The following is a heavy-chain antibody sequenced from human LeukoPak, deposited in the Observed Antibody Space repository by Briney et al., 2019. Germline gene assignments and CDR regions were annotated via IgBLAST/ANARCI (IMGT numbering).Heavy chain of an antibody. Sequence: SETLSLTCTVSGGSISSSSYYWGWIRQPPGKGLEWIGSIYYSGSTYYNPSLKSRVTISVDTSKNQFSLQLNSVTPEDTAVYYCARESAANYDSSGYLSYYYYYYMDVWGKGTTVTVSS. J-gene: IGHJ6*03. CDR1: GGSISSSSYY. V-gene: IGHV4-39*07. CDR3: ARESAANYDSSGYLSYYYYYYMDV. D-gene: IGHD3-22*01. CDR2: IYYSGST.